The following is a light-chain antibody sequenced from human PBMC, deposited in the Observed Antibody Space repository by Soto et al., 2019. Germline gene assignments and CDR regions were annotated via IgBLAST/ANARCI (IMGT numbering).Light chain of an antibody. J-gene: IGLJ1*01. CDR3: SSYTTSAPYV. V-gene: IGLV2-14*01. CDR2: EVT. CDR1: SSDVGAYNF. Sequence: QSVLTQPASVSGSPGQSITISCTGTSSDVGAYNFVSWYQHHPGRAPKLIIYEVTIRPSGVSNCFSGSKSGNTASLTISGLQAEDESDYYCSSYTTSAPYVFGSGTKVTVL.